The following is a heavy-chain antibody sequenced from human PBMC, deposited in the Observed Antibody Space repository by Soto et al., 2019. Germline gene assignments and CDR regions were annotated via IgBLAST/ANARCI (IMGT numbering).Heavy chain of an antibody. CDR3: ARPVQTPTYYYGMDV. CDR2: SYYSGST. CDR1: GGSISSSSYY. J-gene: IGHJ6*02. Sequence: KTGGTLSLTCTVSGGSISSSSYYWVRLRQPPGKGLEWIGSSYYSGSTYYDPSQRRLVIICVDASNNQFSLKLSTVTPADTAVYYCARPVQTPTYYYGMDVWGQGTTVTVSS. V-gene: IGHV4-39*01. D-gene: IGHD3-10*02.